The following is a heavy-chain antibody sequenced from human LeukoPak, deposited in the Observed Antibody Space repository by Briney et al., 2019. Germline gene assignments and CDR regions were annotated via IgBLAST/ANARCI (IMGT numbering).Heavy chain of an antibody. J-gene: IGHJ4*02. CDR1: GFTFSSYE. Sequence: PGGSLRLSCAASGFTFSSYEMNWVRQAPGKGPEWVSYVSGSGSTIYYADSVKGRFTISRDNAKTSLYLKMNSLRVEDTAVYYCARVAAVGKGVFDYWGQGTLVTVSS. V-gene: IGHV3-48*03. D-gene: IGHD6-13*01. CDR3: ARVAAVGKGVFDY. CDR2: VSGSGSTI.